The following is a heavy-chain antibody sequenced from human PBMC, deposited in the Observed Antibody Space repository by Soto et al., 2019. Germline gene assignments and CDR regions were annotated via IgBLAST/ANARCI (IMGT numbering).Heavy chain of an antibody. J-gene: IGHJ4*02. Sequence: QLQLQESGSGLVKPSQTLSLTCAVSGGSISSGGYSWSWIRQPPGKGLEWIGYIYDSGSTYDNPSLKSRVTISVDRSKNKFSLKLSSVTAADTAVYYCASSHAGAHITAAVHWGQGTLVTVSS. V-gene: IGHV4-30-2*01. CDR1: GGSISSGGYS. CDR2: IYDSGST. D-gene: IGHD6-13*01. CDR3: ASSHAGAHITAAVH.